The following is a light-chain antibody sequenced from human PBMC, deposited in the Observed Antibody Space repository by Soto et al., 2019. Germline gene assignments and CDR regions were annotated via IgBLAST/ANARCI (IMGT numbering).Light chain of an antibody. CDR3: QQYYSPPIT. V-gene: IGKV4-1*01. Sequence: DIVMTQSPDSLAVSLGERATINCKSSQTILYSSNNKNYLAWYQQKPGQPPSLLIYWASTRESGVPDRFTGSGSGTDFTLTISSLQAEDVAVYYCQQYYSPPITFGGGTKVDI. J-gene: IGKJ4*01. CDR2: WAS. CDR1: QTILYSSNNKNY.